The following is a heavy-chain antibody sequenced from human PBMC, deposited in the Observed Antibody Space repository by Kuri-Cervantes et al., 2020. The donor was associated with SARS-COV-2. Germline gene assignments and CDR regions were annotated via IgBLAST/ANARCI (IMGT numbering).Heavy chain of an antibody. D-gene: IGHD2-2*01. J-gene: IGHJ4*02. CDR2: INPSIGST. CDR1: GYSFTSYY. V-gene: IGHV1-46*01. Sequence: GESLKISCKASGYSFTSYYMQWVRQAPGQGLEWMGIINPSIGSTNYAQKLQGRVTMTTDTSTSTAYMELRSLRSDDTAVYYCARDSRYCSSTSCSTPVRLGYWGQGTLVTVSS. CDR3: ARDSRYCSSTSCSTPVRLGY.